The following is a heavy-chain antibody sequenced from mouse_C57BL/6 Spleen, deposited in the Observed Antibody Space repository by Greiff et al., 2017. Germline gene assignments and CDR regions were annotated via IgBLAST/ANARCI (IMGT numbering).Heavy chain of an antibody. Sequence: QVQLQQSGAELVKPGASVKLSCKASGYTFTEYTIHWVKQRSGQGLEWIGWFYPGSGSIKYNEKFKDKATLTADKSSSTVYMELSRVTSEDAAVYFCARHEGVTTVVATDYFDYWGQGTTLTVSS. CDR1: GYTFTEYT. J-gene: IGHJ2*01. CDR2: FYPGSGSI. CDR3: ARHEGVTTVVATDYFDY. D-gene: IGHD1-1*01. V-gene: IGHV1-62-2*01.